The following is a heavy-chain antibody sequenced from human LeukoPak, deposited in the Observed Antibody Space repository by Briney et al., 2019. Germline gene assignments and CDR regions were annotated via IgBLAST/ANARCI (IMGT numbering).Heavy chain of an antibody. Sequence: GGSLRLSCAASGFTFSSYLMRWVRQAPGKGLEWVATIKEDGTEKYYVDSVKGRFTISRDIAKNSLYLQMNSLRAEDTAVYYCARGWLLDWGQGTLVTVSS. CDR3: ARGWLLD. V-gene: IGHV3-7*04. CDR1: GFTFSSYL. CDR2: IKEDGTEK. D-gene: IGHD3-22*01. J-gene: IGHJ4*02.